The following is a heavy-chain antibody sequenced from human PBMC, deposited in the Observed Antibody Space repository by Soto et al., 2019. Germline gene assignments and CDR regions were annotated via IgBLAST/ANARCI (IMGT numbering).Heavy chain of an antibody. J-gene: IGHJ5*02. D-gene: IGHD3-16*01. CDR3: ASSNPYTNSVGNWFDP. CDR1: GGTFSNYA. CDR2: IIPVFGTV. Sequence: QVRLVQSGAEVKKPGSSVKVSCKASGGTFSNYAITWLRLAPGQGLEWLGGIIPVFGTVNYAQKFQGRVTITADESTSPAYMALNRLRSENTAVYYCASSNPYTNSVGNWFDPWGKGTLVIVS. V-gene: IGHV1-69*01.